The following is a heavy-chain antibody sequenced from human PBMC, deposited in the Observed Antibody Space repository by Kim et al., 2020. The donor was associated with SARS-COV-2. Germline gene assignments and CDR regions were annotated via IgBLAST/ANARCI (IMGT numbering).Heavy chain of an antibody. J-gene: IGHJ4*02. CDR3: ARDRHYGSGTFDY. D-gene: IGHD3-10*01. Sequence: SETLSLTCTVSGASISSGGYYWSWIRQHPGQGLEWIGNIYYDGTTYYNRSLKTRLTMSVDTSKNQFSLKLTSVTAADTAVYYCARDRHYGSGTFDYCGQG. V-gene: IGHV4-31*03. CDR1: GASISSGGYY. CDR2: IYYDGTT.